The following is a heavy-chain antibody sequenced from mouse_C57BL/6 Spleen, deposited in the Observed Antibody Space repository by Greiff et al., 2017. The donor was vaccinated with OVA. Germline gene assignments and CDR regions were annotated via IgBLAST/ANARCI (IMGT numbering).Heavy chain of an antibody. CDR3: TRDKGNYVSMDY. V-gene: IGHV5-9-1*02. CDR1: GFTFSSYA. D-gene: IGHD2-1*01. Sequence: EVHLVESGEGLVKPGGSLKLSCAASGFTFSSYAMSWVRQTPEKRLEWVAYISSGGDYIYYADTVKGRFTISRDNARNTLYLQMSSLKSEDTAMYYCTRDKGNYVSMDYWGQGTSVTVSS. J-gene: IGHJ4*01. CDR2: ISSGGDYI.